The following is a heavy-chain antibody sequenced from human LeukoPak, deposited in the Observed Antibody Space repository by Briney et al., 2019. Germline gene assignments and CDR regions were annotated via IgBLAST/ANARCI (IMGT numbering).Heavy chain of an antibody. Sequence: GGSLRLSCVASGFTFSSYAMTWVRQAPGKGLEWVSGISGSGISTYYADSMKGRFTISRDNSKNTLYLQMNSLRAEDTAVYYCAKATMIVVVYGPNWFDPWGQGTLVTVSS. V-gene: IGHV3-23*01. CDR3: AKATMIVVVYGPNWFDP. D-gene: IGHD3-22*01. CDR1: GFTFSSYA. CDR2: ISGSGIST. J-gene: IGHJ5*02.